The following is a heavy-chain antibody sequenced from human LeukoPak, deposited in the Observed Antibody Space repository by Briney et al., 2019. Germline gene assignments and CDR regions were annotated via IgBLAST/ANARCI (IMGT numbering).Heavy chain of an antibody. CDR3: ASGQEMATIKLVLNGGSFSHFDY. V-gene: IGHV1-69*13. Sequence: GASVKVSCKASGGTFSSYAISWVRQAPGQGLEWMGGIIPIFGTANYAQKFQGRVTITADESTSTAYMELSSLRSEDTAVYYCASGQEMATIKLVLNGGSFSHFDYWGQGTLVTVSS. CDR2: IIPIFGTA. D-gene: IGHD5-24*01. J-gene: IGHJ4*02. CDR1: GGTFSSYA.